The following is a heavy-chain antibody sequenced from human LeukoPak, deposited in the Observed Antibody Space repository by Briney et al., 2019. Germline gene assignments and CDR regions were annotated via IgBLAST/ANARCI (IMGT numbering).Heavy chain of an antibody. D-gene: IGHD2-2*01. Sequence: SETLSLTCTVSGGSISSYYWSWIRQPPGKGLEWIGEINHSGSTNYNPSLKSRVTISVDTSKNQFSLKLSSVTAADTAVYYCARLWGLGYCSSTSCPSRDYWGQGTLVTVSS. J-gene: IGHJ4*02. CDR1: GGSISSYY. CDR2: INHSGST. CDR3: ARLWGLGYCSSTSCPSRDY. V-gene: IGHV4-34*01.